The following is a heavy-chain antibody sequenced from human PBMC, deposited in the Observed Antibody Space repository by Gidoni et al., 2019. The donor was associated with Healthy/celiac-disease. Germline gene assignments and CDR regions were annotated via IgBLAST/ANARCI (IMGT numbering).Heavy chain of an antibody. D-gene: IGHD3-22*01. CDR1: GYTFTSYY. J-gene: IGHJ6*02. Sequence: QVQLVQSGAEVKKPGASVKVSCKASGYTFTSYYMHWVRQAPGQGLEWMGIINPSGGSTSYAQKFQGRVTMTRDTSTSTVYMELSSLRSEDTAVYYCARNYYDSSGYPIKYYYYGMDVWGQGTTVTVSS. CDR2: INPSGGST. V-gene: IGHV1-46*01. CDR3: ARNYYDSSGYPIKYYYYGMDV.